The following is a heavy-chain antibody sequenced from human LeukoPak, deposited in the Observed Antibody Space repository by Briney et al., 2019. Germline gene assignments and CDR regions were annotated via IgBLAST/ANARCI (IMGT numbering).Heavy chain of an antibody. CDR1: GFTFSSYA. J-gene: IGHJ4*02. CDR2: ISGSGGST. CDR3: ANPVYAIVGAPPDY. D-gene: IGHD1-26*01. Sequence: GGSLRLSCAASGFTFSSYAMSWVRQAPGKGLEWVSAISGSGGSTYYADSVKGRFTISRDNSKNTLYLQMNSLRAEDTAVYYCANPVYAIVGAPPDYWGQGTLVTVSS. V-gene: IGHV3-23*01.